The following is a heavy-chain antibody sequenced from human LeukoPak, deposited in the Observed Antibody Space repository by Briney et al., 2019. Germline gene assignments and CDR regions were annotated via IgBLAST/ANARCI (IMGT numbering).Heavy chain of an antibody. V-gene: IGHV4-30-4*08. D-gene: IGHD1-26*01. Sequence: SETLSLTCTVPGDSISRGDYYWSWVRQPPGKGLEWIGYIYYNGNTYYNPSLKSRLTISVDTSKNQFSLKLSSVTAADTAVYYCVRGVGATRGRFDPWGQGTLVTVSS. CDR3: VRGVGATRGRFDP. J-gene: IGHJ5*02. CDR2: IYYNGNT. CDR1: GDSISRGDYY.